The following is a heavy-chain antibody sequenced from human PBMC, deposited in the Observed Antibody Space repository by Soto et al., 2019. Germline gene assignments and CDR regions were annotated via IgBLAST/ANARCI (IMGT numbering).Heavy chain of an antibody. CDR3: AREGSAPYYYYGMDA. CDR2: ISAYNGNT. D-gene: IGHD3-10*01. Sequence: ASVKVSCKASGYTFTSYGISWVRQAPGQGLEWMGWISAYNGNTNYAQKLQGRVTMTTDTSTSTAYMELRSLRSDDTAVYYCAREGSAPYYYYGMDAWGQGTTVTVSS. J-gene: IGHJ6*02. CDR1: GYTFTSYG. V-gene: IGHV1-18*01.